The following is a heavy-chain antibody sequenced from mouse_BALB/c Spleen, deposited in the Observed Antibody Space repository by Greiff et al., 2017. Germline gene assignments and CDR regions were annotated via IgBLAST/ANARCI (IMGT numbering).Heavy chain of an antibody. CDR2: IWGDGST. J-gene: IGHJ2*01. V-gene: IGHV2-6-7*01. Sequence: VKLMESGPGLVAPSQSLSITCTVSGFSLTGYGVNWVRQPPGKGLEWLGMIWGDGSTDYNSALKSRLSISKDNSKSQVFLKMNSLQTDDTARYYCARAYGNYGGEYFDYWGQGTTLTVSS. CDR1: GFSLTGYG. D-gene: IGHD2-1*01. CDR3: ARAYGNYGGEYFDY.